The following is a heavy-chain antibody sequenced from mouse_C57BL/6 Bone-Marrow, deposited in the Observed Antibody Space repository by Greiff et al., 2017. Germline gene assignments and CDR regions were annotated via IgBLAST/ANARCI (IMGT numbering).Heavy chain of an antibody. CDR1: CFNIKDDY. Sequence: VQLQQSGAELVRPGASVKLSCTASCFNIKDDYMHWVKQRPEQGLEWIGWIDPENGDTEYASKFQGKATITADTSSNTAYLQLSSLTSEDTAVYYCTTEVTTPDYWGQGTTLTVSS. CDR2: IDPENGDT. D-gene: IGHD2-2*01. V-gene: IGHV14-4*01. CDR3: TTEVTTPDY. J-gene: IGHJ2*01.